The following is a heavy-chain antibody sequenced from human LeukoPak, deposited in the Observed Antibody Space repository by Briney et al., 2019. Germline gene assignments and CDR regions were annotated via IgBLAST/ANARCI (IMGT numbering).Heavy chain of an antibody. CDR1: GYTFTSYA. V-gene: IGHV1-3*01. CDR3: ARVASGSYFGGNY. CDR2: INAGNGNT. D-gene: IGHD1-26*01. J-gene: IGHJ4*02. Sequence: ASVKVSCKASGYTFTSYAMHWVRQAPGQRLEWMGWINAGNGNTKYSQKFQGRVTITADESTSTAYMELSSLRSEDTAVYYCARVASGSYFGGNYWGQGTLVTVSS.